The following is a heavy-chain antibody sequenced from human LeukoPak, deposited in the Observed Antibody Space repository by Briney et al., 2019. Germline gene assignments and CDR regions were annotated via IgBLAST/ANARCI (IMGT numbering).Heavy chain of an antibody. Sequence: PSETLSLTCAVYGGSFSGYFWSWIRQPPGKGLEWIGEISHSGSTNYNPSLKSRVSTSVDTSKNQFSLKLSSVTAADTAAYYCARGSLGPRLNVWGQGTLVTVSS. J-gene: IGHJ4*02. CDR2: ISHSGST. V-gene: IGHV4-34*01. CDR1: GGSFSGYF. D-gene: IGHD1-1*01. CDR3: ARGSLGPRLNV.